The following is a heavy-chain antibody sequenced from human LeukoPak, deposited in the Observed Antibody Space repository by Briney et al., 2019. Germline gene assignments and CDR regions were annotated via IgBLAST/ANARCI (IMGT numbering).Heavy chain of an antibody. CDR1: GYTLTELS. D-gene: IGHD2-8*01. CDR3: ATGVFASGSKAGKRI. CDR2: FDPEDGET. Sequence: VKVSCKVSGYTLTELSMHWVRQAPGKGLEWMGGFDPEDGETIYAQKFQGRVTMTEDTSTDTAYMELSSQRSEDTAVYYCATGVFASGSKAGKRIWGQGTLVTVSS. V-gene: IGHV1-24*01. J-gene: IGHJ4*02.